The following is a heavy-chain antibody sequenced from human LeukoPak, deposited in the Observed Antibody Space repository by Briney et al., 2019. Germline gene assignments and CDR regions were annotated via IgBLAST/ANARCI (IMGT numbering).Heavy chain of an antibody. CDR2: INLDSGDT. D-gene: IGHD5-18*01. V-gene: IGHV1-2*02. J-gene: IGHJ4*02. CDR3: ASGYSYGYY. Sequence: ASVKVSCKASRDTFSDYYMHWVRQAPGQGLEWMGCINLDSGDTRFPQRFQGRVTLTRDTSISTAYMELSRLRSDDTAVYYCASGYSYGYYWGQGTLVTVSS. CDR1: RDTFSDYY.